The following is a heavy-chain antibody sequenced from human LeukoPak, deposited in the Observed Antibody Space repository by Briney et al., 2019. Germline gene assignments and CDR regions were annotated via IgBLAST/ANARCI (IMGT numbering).Heavy chain of an antibody. D-gene: IGHD3-9*01. CDR1: GFTFSSYW. V-gene: IGHV3-74*01. J-gene: IGHJ4*02. Sequence: GGSLRLSCAASGFTFSSYWMHWVRQAPGKGLVWVSRINSDGSSTTYADSVKGRFTISRDNAKNTLYLQMNSLRAEDTAVYYCANLMYYDILTGYKNFDYWGQGTLVTVSS. CDR2: INSDGSST. CDR3: ANLMYYDILTGYKNFDY.